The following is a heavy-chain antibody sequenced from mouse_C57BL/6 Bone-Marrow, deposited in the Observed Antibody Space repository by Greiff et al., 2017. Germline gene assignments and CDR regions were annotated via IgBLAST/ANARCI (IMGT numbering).Heavy chain of an antibody. CDR1: GYTFTSYW. D-gene: IGHD1-1*01. J-gene: IGHJ1*03. V-gene: IGHV1-59*01. Sequence: QVQLQQPGAELVRPGTSVKLSCKASGYTFTSYWMHWVKQRPGQGLEWIGVIDPSDSYTNYNQKFKGKATLTVDKSSSTAYMQLSSLTSEDSAVYCCAREGPLYGSRRCFDVWGTGTTVTVSS. CDR3: AREGPLYGSRRCFDV. CDR2: IDPSDSYT.